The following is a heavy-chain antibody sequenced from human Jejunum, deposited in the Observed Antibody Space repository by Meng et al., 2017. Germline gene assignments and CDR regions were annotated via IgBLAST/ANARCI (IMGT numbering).Heavy chain of an antibody. CDR3: ARLYYFDSSGTYDY. CDR2: INANSGNT. J-gene: IGHJ4*02. D-gene: IGHD3-22*01. Sequence: VQLVQSGAEVKKPGASVKVSCKASGYTFISYAMHWVRQAPGQRLEWMGWINANSGNTKYSQNFQGRVTFNRDTSATTAYMELSSLTPEDTAVYYCARLYYFDSSGTYDYWGQGTLVTVSS. CDR1: GYTFISYA. V-gene: IGHV1-3*01.